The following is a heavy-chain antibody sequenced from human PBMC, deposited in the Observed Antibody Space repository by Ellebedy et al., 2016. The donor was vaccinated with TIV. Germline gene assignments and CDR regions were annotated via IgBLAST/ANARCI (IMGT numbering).Heavy chain of an antibody. CDR3: VKGPLTRMDV. CDR1: GFTFSNYA. Sequence: GESLKISXAASGFTFSNYAMNWVRQAPGKGLEWVSAISGSGDYTHYADSVKGRFTISRDNSQHTLYLQMSSLRVGDTAIYYCVKGPLTRMDVWGQGTTITVSS. J-gene: IGHJ6*02. V-gene: IGHV3-23*01. CDR2: ISGSGDYT.